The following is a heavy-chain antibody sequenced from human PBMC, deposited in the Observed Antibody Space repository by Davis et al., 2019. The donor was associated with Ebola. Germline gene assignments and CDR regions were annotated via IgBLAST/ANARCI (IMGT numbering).Heavy chain of an antibody. D-gene: IGHD5-18*01. CDR2: LYYSGST. CDR3: ARGVTRDYYGMDV. J-gene: IGHJ6*02. V-gene: IGHV4-59*01. CDR1: GGSLSAYY. Sequence: PSETLSLTCAVYGGSLSAYYWSWIRQPPGKGLEWIGYLYYSGSTNYNPSLKSRVTISVDTSKNQFSLKLSSVTAADTAVYYCARGVTRDYYGMDVWGQGTTVTVSS.